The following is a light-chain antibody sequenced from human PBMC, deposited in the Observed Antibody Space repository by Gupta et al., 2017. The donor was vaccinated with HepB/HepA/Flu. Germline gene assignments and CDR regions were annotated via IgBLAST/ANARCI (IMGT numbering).Light chain of an antibody. V-gene: IGKV1-33*01. Sequence: DIQMTQSPSSLSAPLGDRVTITCQASQDIRTSLNWYHPKQGQAPQPLISDASHLEIGVPSRFIGTGSGINFTFTILSPQDEAVATYYLQQYHNRKTFGQGTRVEIK. CDR3: QQYHNRKT. J-gene: IGKJ1*01. CDR2: DAS. CDR1: QDIRTS.